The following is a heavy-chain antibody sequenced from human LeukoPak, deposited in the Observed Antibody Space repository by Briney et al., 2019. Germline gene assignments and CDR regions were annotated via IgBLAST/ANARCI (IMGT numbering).Heavy chain of an antibody. CDR2: ISWNSGSI. CDR1: GFTFADYA. D-gene: IGHD6-19*01. V-gene: IGHV3-9*01. J-gene: IGHJ4*02. CDR3: AKDIAEIAVAYDY. Sequence: PGRSLRLSCAASGFTFADYAMHWVRQAPGKGLEWVSGISWNSGSIGYADSVKGRFTISRDNAKNSLYLQMNSLRAEDTALYYCAKDIAEIAVAYDYWGQGTLATVSS.